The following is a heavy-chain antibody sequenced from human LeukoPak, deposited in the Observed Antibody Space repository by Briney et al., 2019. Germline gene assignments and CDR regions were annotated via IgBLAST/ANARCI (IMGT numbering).Heavy chain of an antibody. V-gene: IGHV3-30*18. CDR2: ISYDGSNK. CDR1: GFTFSSYG. Sequence: GGSLRLSCAASGFTFSSYGMHWVRQAPGKGLEWVAVISYDGSNKYYADSVKGRFTIPRDNSKNTLYLQMNSLRAEDTAVYYCAKEPQAYYYYYGMDVWGQGTTVTVSS. CDR3: AKEPQAYYYYYGMDV. J-gene: IGHJ6*02.